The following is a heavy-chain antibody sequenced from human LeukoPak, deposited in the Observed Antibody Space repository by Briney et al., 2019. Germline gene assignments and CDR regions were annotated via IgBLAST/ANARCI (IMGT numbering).Heavy chain of an antibody. CDR2: ISWDGGST. CDR1: GFTFDDYT. Sequence: GGSLRLSCAASGFTFDDYTMHWVRHAPGKGLEWVSLISWDGGSTYYADSVKGRFTISRDNSKNSLYLQMNSLRTEDTALYYCAKGSGVGATGDWFDPWGQGTLVTVSS. D-gene: IGHD1-26*01. J-gene: IGHJ5*02. V-gene: IGHV3-43*01. CDR3: AKGSGVGATGDWFDP.